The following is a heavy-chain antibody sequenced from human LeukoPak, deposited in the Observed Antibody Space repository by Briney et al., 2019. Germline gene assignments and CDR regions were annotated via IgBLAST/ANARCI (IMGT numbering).Heavy chain of an antibody. CDR3: ARDKSNKGHDC. CDR1: GFTLSGYY. V-gene: IGHV3-11*01. CDR2: VSNGGSSSI. J-gene: IGHJ4*02. Sequence: GRSLRLSCAASGFTLSGYYMTWIRQAPGKGLEWVSYVSNGGSSSILYADSVKGRFTVFRDYAKNSLYLQMNSLRADDTGVYYCARDKSNKGHDCWGQGTLVTVSS.